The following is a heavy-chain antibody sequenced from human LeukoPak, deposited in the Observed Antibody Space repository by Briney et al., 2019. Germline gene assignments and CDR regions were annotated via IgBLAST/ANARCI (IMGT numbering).Heavy chain of an antibody. V-gene: IGHV4-34*01. CDR2: INHSGST. J-gene: IGHJ4*02. CDR3: AGCCTNGVCYCHY. D-gene: IGHD2-8*01. Sequence: PSETLSLTCAVYGGSFSGYYWSWIRQPPGKGLEWIGEINHSGSTNYNPSLKSRVTISVDTSKNQFSLKLSSVTAADTAVHYCAGCCTNGVCYCHYWGQGTLVTVSS. CDR1: GGSFSGYY.